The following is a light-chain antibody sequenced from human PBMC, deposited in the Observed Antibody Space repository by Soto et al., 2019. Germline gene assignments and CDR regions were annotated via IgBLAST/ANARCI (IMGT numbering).Light chain of an antibody. Sequence: EIVLTKSPATLSLSPGERATLACRASQSVSSYLAWYQQKPGQAPRRLIYDASNRATGFPARFSGSGPGTDFTHTCGSLEPEGLAFYYCQRRSNRPLTFGGVTKVEIK. CDR3: QRRSNRPLT. V-gene: IGKV3-11*01. CDR1: QSVSSY. CDR2: DAS. J-gene: IGKJ4*01.